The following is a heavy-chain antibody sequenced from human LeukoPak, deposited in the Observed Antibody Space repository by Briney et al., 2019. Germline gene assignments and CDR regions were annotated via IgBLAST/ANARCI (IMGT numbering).Heavy chain of an antibody. CDR2: ISTSGST. CDR3: ARVSHYYDSSGYYYVRAFDI. Sequence: SETLSLTCTVSGGSISSYYWSWIRQPAGKGLEWIGRISTSGSTNYNPSLKSRVTMSVDTSNIQFSLKLSSVTAADTAVYYCARVSHYYDSSGYYYVRAFDIWGQGTMVTVSS. J-gene: IGHJ3*02. D-gene: IGHD3-22*01. CDR1: GGSISSYY. V-gene: IGHV4-4*07.